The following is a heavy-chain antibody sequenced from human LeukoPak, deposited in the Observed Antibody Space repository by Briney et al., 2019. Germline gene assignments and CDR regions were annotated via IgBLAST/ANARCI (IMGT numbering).Heavy chain of an antibody. V-gene: IGHV1-69*13. CDR1: GGTFSSYA. J-gene: IGHJ4*02. CDR2: IIPIFGTA. Sequence: SVKVSCKASGGTFSSYAISWVRQAPGQGLEWMGGIIPIFGTANYAQKFQGGVTITADESTSTAYMELSSLRSEDTAVYYCARDLPSGWYYFDYWGQGTLVTVSS. D-gene: IGHD6-19*01. CDR3: ARDLPSGWYYFDY.